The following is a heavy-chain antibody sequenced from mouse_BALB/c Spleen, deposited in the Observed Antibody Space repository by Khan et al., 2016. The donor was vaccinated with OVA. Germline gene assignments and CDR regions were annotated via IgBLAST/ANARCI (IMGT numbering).Heavy chain of an antibody. Sequence: EVKLMESGGDLVKPGGSLKLSCAASGFTFSSYSMSWVRQTPDKRLEWVASISSGGDYTYYPDSVKGRFTFSRDNATNTMYLQMSDLTSEDTAMYYCADHIAGSVAYWGQGTLVTVSA. CDR1: GFTFSSYS. V-gene: IGHV5-6*01. D-gene: IGHD1-1*01. J-gene: IGHJ3*01. CDR3: ADHIAGSVAY. CDR2: ISSGGDYT.